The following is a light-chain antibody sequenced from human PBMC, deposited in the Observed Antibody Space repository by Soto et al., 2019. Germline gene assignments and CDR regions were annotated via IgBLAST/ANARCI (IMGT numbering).Light chain of an antibody. CDR1: QSLSSY. CDR2: DSS. CDR3: QQRSVWPLT. J-gene: IGKJ4*01. Sequence: EIVLTQSLATLSLSPGERATLSCRASQSLSSYLAWYQQKPGQAPSLLIYDSSNRAPGIPARFSGSGSGTDFTLTISSLEPEDFAAYYCQQRSVWPLTFGGGTKVDIK. V-gene: IGKV3-11*01.